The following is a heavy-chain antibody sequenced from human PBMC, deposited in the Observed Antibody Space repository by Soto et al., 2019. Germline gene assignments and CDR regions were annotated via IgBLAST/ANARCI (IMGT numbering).Heavy chain of an antibody. V-gene: IGHV3-72*01. Sequence: VQLVESGGGLVQPGGSLRLSCAASGFIFSDHYMDWVRQAPGKGLEWVGRMKNKANSYTTEYAASVKGRFTISRDDSKNSLYLQMNSLKTEDTAVYYCTRISLVGATGGRYFDYWGQGTLLTVSS. D-gene: IGHD1-26*01. CDR2: MKNKANSYTT. J-gene: IGHJ4*02. CDR1: GFIFSDHY. CDR3: TRISLVGATGGRYFDY.